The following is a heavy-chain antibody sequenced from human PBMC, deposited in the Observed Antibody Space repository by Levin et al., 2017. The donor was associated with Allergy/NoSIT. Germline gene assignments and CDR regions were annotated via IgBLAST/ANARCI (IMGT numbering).Heavy chain of an antibody. V-gene: IGHV4-59*01. CDR2: IYYSGST. CDR1: GGSISSYY. CDR3: ARGGVVSPLGY. Sequence: SETLSLTCTVSGGSISSYYWSWIRQPPGKGLEWIGYIYYSGSTNYNPSLKSRVTISVDTSKNQFSLKLSSVTAADTAVYYCARGGVVSPLGYWGQGTLVTVSS. J-gene: IGHJ4*02. D-gene: IGHD3-3*01.